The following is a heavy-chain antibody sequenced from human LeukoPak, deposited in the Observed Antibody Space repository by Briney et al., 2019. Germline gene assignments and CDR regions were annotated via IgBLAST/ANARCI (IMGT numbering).Heavy chain of an antibody. J-gene: IGHJ4*02. D-gene: IGHD3-22*01. CDR2: ISSSSSTI. CDR1: GFTFSSYS. Sequence: GGSLRLSCAASGFTFSSYSMNWVRQAPGKGLEWVSYISSSSSTIYYADSVKGRFTISRDNAKNSLYLQMNSLRAEDTAVYYCARDSYYYDSSGYPSWGQGTLVTVSS. V-gene: IGHV3-48*04. CDR3: ARDSYYYDSSGYPS.